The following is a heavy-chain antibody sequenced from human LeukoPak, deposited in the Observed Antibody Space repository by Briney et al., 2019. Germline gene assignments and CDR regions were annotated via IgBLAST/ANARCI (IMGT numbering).Heavy chain of an antibody. Sequence: GGSLRLSCAASGFTFSSYAMHWVRQAPGKGLEWVAVISYDGSNKYYADSVKGRFTISRDNSKNTLYLQMNSLRAEDTAVYYCASLRGVVPAAVYYYGMDVWGQRTTVTVSS. J-gene: IGHJ6*02. CDR1: GFTFSSYA. CDR3: ASLRGVVPAAVYYYGMDV. CDR2: ISYDGSNK. V-gene: IGHV3-30*04. D-gene: IGHD2-2*01.